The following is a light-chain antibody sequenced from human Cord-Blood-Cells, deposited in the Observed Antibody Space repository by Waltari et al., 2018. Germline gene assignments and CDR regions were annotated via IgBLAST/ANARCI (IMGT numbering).Light chain of an antibody. V-gene: IGKV4-1*01. CDR3: QQYYSTPYT. CDR2: WAS. Sequence: DIVMTQSTDSLAVSLGERAPINCKSSPSVLYSSNNKNYLAWYQQKPGQPPKLLIYWASTRESGVPDRFSGSGSGTDFTLTISSLQAEDVAVYYCQQYYSTPYTFGQGTKLEIK. CDR1: PSVLYSSNNKNY. J-gene: IGKJ2*01.